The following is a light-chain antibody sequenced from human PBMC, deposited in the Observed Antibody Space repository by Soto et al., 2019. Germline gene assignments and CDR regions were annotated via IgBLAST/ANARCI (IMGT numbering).Light chain of an antibody. CDR2: EIN. CDR1: SSDVGAYIY. V-gene: IGLV2-11*01. CDR3: NSYAGNNTWV. J-gene: IGLJ3*02. Sequence: QSALTQPRSVSGSPGQSVTISCTGTSSDVGAYIYVSWYQQHPGKAPKLMIYEINKRPSGVPNRFSGSKSGNAASLTVSGLQAEDEADYYCNSYAGNNTWVFGEGTKVTVL.